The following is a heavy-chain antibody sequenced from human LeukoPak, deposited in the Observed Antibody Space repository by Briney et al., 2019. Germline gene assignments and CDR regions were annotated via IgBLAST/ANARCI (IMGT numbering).Heavy chain of an antibody. D-gene: IGHD1-26*01. J-gene: IGHJ4*02. CDR3: ARGAGATDY. V-gene: IGHV4-59*01. Sequence: SETLSLTCTVSGGSISRYYWSWIRQPPGKGLEWIGYIYYSGSTNYNPSLKSRVTISADTSKNQFSLKLSSVTAADTAVYYCARGAGATDYWGQGTLVTVSS. CDR2: IYYSGST. CDR1: GGSISRYY.